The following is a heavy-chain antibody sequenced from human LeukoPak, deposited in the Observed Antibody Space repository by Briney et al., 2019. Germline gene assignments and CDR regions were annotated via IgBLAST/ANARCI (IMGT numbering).Heavy chain of an antibody. CDR2: INWNGGST. V-gene: IGHV3-20*04. D-gene: IGHD6-19*01. J-gene: IGHJ5*02. CDR3: ARDETVAVAGTFSS. Sequence: PGGSLRLSCAASGFTFSDYYMSWIRQAPGKGLEWVSGINWNGGSTDYADSVKGRFTISRDNAKNSLYLQMNSLRAEDTALYYCARDETVAVAGTFSSWGQGTLVTVSS. CDR1: GFTFSDYY.